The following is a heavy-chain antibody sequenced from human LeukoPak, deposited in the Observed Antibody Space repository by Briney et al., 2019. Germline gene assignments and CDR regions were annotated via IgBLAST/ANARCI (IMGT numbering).Heavy chain of an antibody. CDR1: GYTFTGYY. Sequence: ASVKVSCKASGYTFTGYYMHWVRQAPGQGLEWMGRTNPNSGGTNYAQKFQGRVTMTRDTSVSTAYMELSRLRSDDTAVYYCARDSRFYYYYGMDVWGQGTTVTVSS. V-gene: IGHV1-2*06. CDR2: TNPNSGGT. CDR3: ARDSRFYYYYGMDV. J-gene: IGHJ6*02. D-gene: IGHD3-16*01.